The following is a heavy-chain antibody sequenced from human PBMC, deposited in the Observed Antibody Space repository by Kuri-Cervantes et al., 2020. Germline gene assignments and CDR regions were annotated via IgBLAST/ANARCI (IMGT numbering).Heavy chain of an antibody. CDR2: INHSGST. J-gene: IGHJ2*01. CDR1: GGSFSGYS. D-gene: IGHD4-17*01. V-gene: IGHV4-34*01. Sequence: SETLSLTCAVYGGSFSGYSWSWIRQPPGKGLEWIGEINHSGSTNYNPSLKSRVTISVDKSKNQFSLKLSSVTAADTAVYYCARDTSTVTTYWYFDLWGRGTLVTVSS. CDR3: ARDTSTVTTYWYFDL.